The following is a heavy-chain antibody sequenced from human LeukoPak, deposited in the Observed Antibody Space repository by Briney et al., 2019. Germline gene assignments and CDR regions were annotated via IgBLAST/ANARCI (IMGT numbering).Heavy chain of an antibody. CDR1: GYTFTSYG. V-gene: IGHV1-18*01. CDR3: ARTAKVAGYSHYFFDF. D-gene: IGHD3-9*01. J-gene: IGHJ4*02. Sequence: ASVKVSCKASGYTFTSYGISWVRQAPGQGLEWMGWISAYNGNTNYAQKLQGRVSMTTDTSTSIAYMELTSLRSDDTAVYYCARTAKVAGYSHYFFDFWGPGTLVTVSS. CDR2: ISAYNGNT.